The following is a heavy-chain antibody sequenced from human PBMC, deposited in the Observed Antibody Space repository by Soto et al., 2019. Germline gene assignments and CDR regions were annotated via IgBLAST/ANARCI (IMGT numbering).Heavy chain of an antibody. CDR2: IYYSGST. CDR1: GGSISSDY. CDR3: AREDRGNFDY. Sequence: SETLSLTCTVSGGSISSDYWSWIRQPPGKGLEWIGYIYYSGSTNYNPSLKSRVTISVDTSKNQFSLKLSSVTAADTAVYYCAREDRGNFDYWGQGTLVTVSS. J-gene: IGHJ4*02. V-gene: IGHV4-59*01.